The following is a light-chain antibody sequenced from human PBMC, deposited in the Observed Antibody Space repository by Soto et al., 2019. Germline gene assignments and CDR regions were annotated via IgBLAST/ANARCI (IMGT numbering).Light chain of an antibody. Sequence: DIVMTQSPDSLAVSLGERATINCKSSQNVLSTSNIRNYLAWYQHKPGQPPQLLVSWASTRDSAVPDRFSGSGSGPDFTLTISSLQAEDAAVYYCQQYYTTPHTFGQGTKVEI. CDR3: QQYYTTPHT. V-gene: IGKV4-1*01. CDR1: QNVLSTSNIRNY. J-gene: IGKJ1*01. CDR2: WAS.